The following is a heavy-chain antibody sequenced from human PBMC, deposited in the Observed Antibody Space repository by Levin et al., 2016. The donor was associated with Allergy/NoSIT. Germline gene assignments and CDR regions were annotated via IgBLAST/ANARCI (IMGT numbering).Heavy chain of an antibody. J-gene: IGHJ4*02. D-gene: IGHD6-13*01. Sequence: VRQAPGKGLEWVSGINWNGGSTGYADSVKGRFTISRDNTKNSLYLQMNSLRAEDTALYYCARVEAIAAAGMIDYWGQGTLVTVSS. V-gene: IGHV3-20*03. CDR3: ARVEAIAAAGMIDY. CDR2: INWNGGST.